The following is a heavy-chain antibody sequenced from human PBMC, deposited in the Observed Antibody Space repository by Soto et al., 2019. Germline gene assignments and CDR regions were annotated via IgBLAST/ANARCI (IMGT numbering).Heavy chain of an antibody. J-gene: IGHJ4*02. CDR3: ARDGGVEFDY. CDR1: GYTFTDYY. D-gene: IGHD1-1*01. Sequence: QVQLVQSGAEVKGPGASVRVSCKASGYTFTDYYMHWVRQAPGQGLEWMGWINPNSGVKKYARNFQGRVTLTRDTSLSTAYMELSGLISDDTAVYYCARDGGVEFDYWGQGTLVTVSS. CDR2: INPNSGVK. V-gene: IGHV1-2*02.